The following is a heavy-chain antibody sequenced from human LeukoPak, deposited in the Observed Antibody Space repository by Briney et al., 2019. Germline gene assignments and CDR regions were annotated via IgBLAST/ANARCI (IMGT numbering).Heavy chain of an antibody. CDR2: IIPIFGTA. CDR3: ARAHYYDSSGYPRDY. J-gene: IGHJ4*02. V-gene: IGHV1-69*05. CDR1: GGTFSSYA. D-gene: IGHD3-22*01. Sequence: ASVKVSCKASGGTFSSYAISWVRQAPGQGLEWMGGIIPIFGTANYAQKFQGRVTITTDESTSTAYMELRSLRSDDTAVYYCARAHYYDSSGYPRDYWGQGTLVTVSS.